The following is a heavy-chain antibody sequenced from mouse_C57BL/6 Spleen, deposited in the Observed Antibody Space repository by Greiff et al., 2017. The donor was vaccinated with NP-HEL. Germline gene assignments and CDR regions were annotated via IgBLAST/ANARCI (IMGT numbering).Heavy chain of an antibody. D-gene: IGHD1-1*01. CDR3: ARREDYYGSSYGDY. V-gene: IGHV5-6*01. CDR2: ISSGGSYT. CDR1: GFTFSSYG. J-gene: IGHJ4*01. Sequence: EVQLVESGGDLVKPGGSLKLSCAASGFTFSSYGMSWVRQTPDKRLEWVATISSGGSYTYYPDSVKGRFTISRDNAKNTLYLQMSSLKSEDTAMYYCARREDYYGSSYGDYWGQGTSVTVSS.